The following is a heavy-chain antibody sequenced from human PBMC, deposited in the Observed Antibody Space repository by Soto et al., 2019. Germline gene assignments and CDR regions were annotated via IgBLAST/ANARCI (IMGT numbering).Heavy chain of an antibody. CDR1: GFTVSNNY. J-gene: IGHJ3*02. Sequence: PGGSLRLSCAASGFTVSNNYMSWVRQVPGKGLEWVSVIYSGGSTYYADSVRGRFTISRDNSKNTLYLQMNSLRVEDTAVYYCARVTDSVSRHDALDIWGQGTMVTVSS. V-gene: IGHV3-53*01. D-gene: IGHD1-26*01. CDR3: ARVTDSVSRHDALDI. CDR2: IYSGGST.